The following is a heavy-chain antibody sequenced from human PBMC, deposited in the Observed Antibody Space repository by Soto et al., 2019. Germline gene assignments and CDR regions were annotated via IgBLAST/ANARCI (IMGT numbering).Heavy chain of an antibody. D-gene: IGHD3-22*01. V-gene: IGHV1-18*04. Sequence: QVQLVQSGAEVKKPGASVKVSCKASGYTFTIYGISWVRQAPGQGLEGMGWISGYNGNTDYAQNLQDRVTLTTDASTSSVYMELRSLRSDDTAVYYCARVDSYDSSGYYGYWGQRTLITVSS. CDR2: ISGYNGNT. CDR3: ARVDSYDSSGYYGY. J-gene: IGHJ4*02. CDR1: GYTFTIYG.